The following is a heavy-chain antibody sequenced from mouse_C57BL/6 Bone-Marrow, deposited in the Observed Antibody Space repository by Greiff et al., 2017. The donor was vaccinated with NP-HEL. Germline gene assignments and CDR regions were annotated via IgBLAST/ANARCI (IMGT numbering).Heavy chain of an antibody. CDR3: ARRAQATRYAMDY. CDR2: ILPSIGRT. Sequence: VQLQQSGSELRSPGSSVKLSCKDFDSEVFPIAYMSWVRQKPGHGFEWIGGILPSIGRTIYGEKFADKATLDADTLSNTAYLELNSLPSEDSAIYYCARRAQATRYAMDYWGQGTSVTVSS. D-gene: IGHD3-2*02. V-gene: IGHV15-2*01. CDR1: DSEVFPIAY. J-gene: IGHJ4*01.